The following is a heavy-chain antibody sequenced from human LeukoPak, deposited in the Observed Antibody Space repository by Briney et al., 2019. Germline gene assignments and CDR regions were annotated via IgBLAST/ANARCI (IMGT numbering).Heavy chain of an antibody. CDR1: GFTFSNYG. CDR2: IRYHGSKK. V-gene: IGHV3-30*02. Sequence: GGSLRLSCAASGFTFSNYGMHWVRQAPGKGLEWVAFIRYHGSKKYYADSVKGRFTISRDNSKNTLFLQMSSLRPEDTAVYYCAKEASRGSSFAYTPIEKPYYLDYWGQGTLVTVSS. D-gene: IGHD5-18*01. J-gene: IGHJ4*02. CDR3: AKEASRGSSFAYTPIEKPYYLDY.